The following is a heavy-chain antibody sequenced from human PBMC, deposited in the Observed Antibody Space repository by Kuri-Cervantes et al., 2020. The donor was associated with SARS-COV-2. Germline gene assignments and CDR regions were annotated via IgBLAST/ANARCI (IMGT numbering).Heavy chain of an antibody. V-gene: IGHV3-30*02. Sequence: GESLKIPCAASGFRFSSYGMHWVRQAPGKGLEWVAFTQYDGSSKYYADSVKGRLTISRDNSKNTLYLQMNSLRAEDTAVYYCAREGYDMSDAFDIRGQGTMVTVSS. CDR2: TQYDGSSK. CDR1: GFRFSSYG. CDR3: AREGYDMSDAFDI. D-gene: IGHD3-9*01. J-gene: IGHJ3*02.